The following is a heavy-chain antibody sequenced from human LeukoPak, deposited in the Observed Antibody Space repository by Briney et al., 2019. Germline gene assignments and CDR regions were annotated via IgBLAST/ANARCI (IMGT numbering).Heavy chain of an antibody. V-gene: IGHV1-69*05. CDR2: IIPIFGTA. Sequence: SVKVSCKASGGTFSSYAISWVRQAPGRGLEWMGGIIPIFGTANYAQKFQGRVTITTDESTSTAYMELSSLRSEDTAVYYCARGDIVLMVYTDWGQGTLVTVSS. D-gene: IGHD2-8*01. J-gene: IGHJ4*02. CDR1: GGTFSSYA. CDR3: ARGDIVLMVYTD.